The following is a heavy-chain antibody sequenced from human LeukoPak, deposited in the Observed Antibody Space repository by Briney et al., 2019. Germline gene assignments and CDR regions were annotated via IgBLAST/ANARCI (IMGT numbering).Heavy chain of an antibody. D-gene: IGHD4-17*01. Sequence: ASVKVSCTASGNTFTSYAMHWVRQAPGQRLEWMGWINAGNGNTKYSQKFQGRVTITRDTSASTVYVELSSLRSEDTAVYYCARLSGDYVAFDIWGQGTMVTVSS. V-gene: IGHV1-3*01. CDR2: INAGNGNT. CDR1: GNTFTSYA. J-gene: IGHJ3*02. CDR3: ARLSGDYVAFDI.